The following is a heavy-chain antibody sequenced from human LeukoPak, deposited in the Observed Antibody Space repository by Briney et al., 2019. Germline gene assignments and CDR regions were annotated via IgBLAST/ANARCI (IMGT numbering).Heavy chain of an antibody. CDR2: IYHSGST. Sequence: SQTLSLTCTLSGGSISSYYCSWIRQPPGEGLEWIGFIYHSGSTNYNPSLKSRVTISVDTSTNQFSLKMKSVTAADTAVYYCAKHSFESGDYFDEWGQGTLVTVSS. V-gene: IGHV4-59*08. J-gene: IGHJ4*02. D-gene: IGHD3-3*01. CDR1: GGSISSYY. CDR3: AKHSFESGDYFDE.